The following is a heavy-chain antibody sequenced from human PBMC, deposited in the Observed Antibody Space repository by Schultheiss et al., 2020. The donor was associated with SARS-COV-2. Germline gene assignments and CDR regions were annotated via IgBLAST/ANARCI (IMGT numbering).Heavy chain of an antibody. CDR1: GFIFSSYG. J-gene: IGHJ2*01. CDR2: IWFDGSNK. CDR3: TTGDL. V-gene: IGHV3-33*01. Sequence: GGSLRLSCAASGFIFSSYGMHWVRQAPGKGLEWVAVIWFDGSNKYYADSVKGRFTISRDNSKNTLFLQLDSLRAEDTAVYYCTTGDLWGRGTLVTVSS.